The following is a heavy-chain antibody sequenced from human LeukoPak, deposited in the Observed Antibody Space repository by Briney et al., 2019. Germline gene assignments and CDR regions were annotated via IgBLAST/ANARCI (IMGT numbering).Heavy chain of an antibody. Sequence: SVKVSCKASGGTFSSYAISWVRQAPGQGLEWMGGIIPIFGTANYAQKFQGRVTITTDESTSTAYMELSSLRSEDTAVYYCARGGGRWLQFSFDYWGQGTLVTVSS. J-gene: IGHJ4*02. CDR1: GGTFSSYA. V-gene: IGHV1-69*05. CDR3: ARGGGRWLQFSFDY. D-gene: IGHD5-24*01. CDR2: IIPIFGTA.